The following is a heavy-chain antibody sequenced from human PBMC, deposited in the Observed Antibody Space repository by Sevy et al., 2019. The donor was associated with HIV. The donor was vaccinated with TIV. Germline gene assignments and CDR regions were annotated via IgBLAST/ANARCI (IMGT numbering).Heavy chain of an antibody. D-gene: IGHD6-19*01. V-gene: IGHV3-23*01. CDR3: AKEWTLLSDWYGEFDY. J-gene: IGHJ4*02. CDR2: ISNSGANT. CDR1: GFTFTNYG. Sequence: GESLKISCAASGFTFTNYGMHWVRQVPGKGLEWVSGISNSGANTYYADSVRGRFTVSRDNSKNTVYLQLNSLRAEDTAIYYCAKEWTLLSDWYGEFDYWGQGTLVTVSS.